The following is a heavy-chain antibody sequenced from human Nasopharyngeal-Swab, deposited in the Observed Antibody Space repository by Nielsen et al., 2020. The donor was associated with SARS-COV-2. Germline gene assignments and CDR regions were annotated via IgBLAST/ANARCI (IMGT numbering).Heavy chain of an antibody. V-gene: IGHV4-34*01. CDR2: INHSGSH. CDR1: GGSFSGYY. J-gene: IGHJ6*03. Sequence: SETLSLTCAVYGGSFSGYYSGWIRQPPGQVPEWIAEINHSGSHNYNPSLKSRVTLSVDTSMNQVSLEVSSVTAADTAVYYCARGLSGIVPAPILGLGPYYYFYYMDVWGKGTTVTVSS. CDR3: ARGLSGIVPAPILGLGPYYYFYYMDV. D-gene: IGHD2-2*01.